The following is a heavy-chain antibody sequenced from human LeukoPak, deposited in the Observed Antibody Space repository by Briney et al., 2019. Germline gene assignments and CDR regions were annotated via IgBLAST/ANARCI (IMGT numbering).Heavy chain of an antibody. V-gene: IGHV3-23*01. CDR3: AKAMTSVVTPGAS. CDR2: VSGRGGST. Sequence: QPGGSLRLSCAASGFNFRNHAMSWVRQASGKGLEWVSVVSGRGGSTYYGDSVKGRFTISRDNSKNTLYLQMNSLRAEDTAVYFCAKAMTSVVTPGASWGQGTLVTVSS. J-gene: IGHJ5*02. D-gene: IGHD4-23*01. CDR1: GFNFRNHA.